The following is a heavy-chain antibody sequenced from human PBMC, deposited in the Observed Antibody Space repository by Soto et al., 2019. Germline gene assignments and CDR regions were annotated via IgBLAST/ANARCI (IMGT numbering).Heavy chain of an antibody. V-gene: IGHV1-3*01. CDR1: GYTFTTYA. D-gene: IGHD3-10*01. CDR3: AREAPYLGSGIYGDGMDV. Sequence: QVQLVQSGAEVKKPGASVKVSCKASGYTFTTYAIHWVRQAPGXXXEWMGWINAGNGNTKFSQKFQGRVTITMDTSASTAYMELSSLRSEDTAVYYCAREAPYLGSGIYGDGMDVWGQGTTVTVSS. CDR2: INAGNGNT. J-gene: IGHJ6*02.